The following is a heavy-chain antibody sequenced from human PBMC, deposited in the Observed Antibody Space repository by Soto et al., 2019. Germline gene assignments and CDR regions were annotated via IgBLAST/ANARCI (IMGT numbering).Heavy chain of an antibody. CDR1: GGTFSSYA. CDR3: ARAEEMARTFDY. V-gene: IGHV1-69*13. Sequence: ASVKVSCKASGGTFSSYAISWVRQAPGQGLEWMGGIIPIFGTANYAQKFQGRVTITADESTSTAYMELSSLRSEDTAVYYCARAEEMARTFDYWGQGTLVTVSS. J-gene: IGHJ4*02. CDR2: IIPIFGTA.